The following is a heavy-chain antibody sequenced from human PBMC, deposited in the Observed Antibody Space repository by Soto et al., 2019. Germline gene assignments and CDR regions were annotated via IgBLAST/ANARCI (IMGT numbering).Heavy chain of an antibody. D-gene: IGHD1-20*01. CDR2: LNPNSGNT. CDR1: GYMFSTYD. V-gene: IGHV1-8*01. Sequence: QVQLVQSGAEVKKPGASVKVSCKASGYMFSTYDINWVRQAPGQGLEWMGWLNPNSGNTGYAPKFQGRVTMTRNTSINTAYMELSSLGSDDTAVYYCARDHRYNWNDEGWFDPWGQGTLVTVSS. J-gene: IGHJ5*02. CDR3: ARDHRYNWNDEGWFDP.